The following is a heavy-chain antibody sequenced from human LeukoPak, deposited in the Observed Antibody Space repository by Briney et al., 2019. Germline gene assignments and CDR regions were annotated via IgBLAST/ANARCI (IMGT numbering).Heavy chain of an antibody. CDR1: GYTFTSYD. J-gene: IGHJ6*03. V-gene: IGHV1-8*01. Sequence: ASVKVSCKASGYTFTSYDINWVRQATGQGLEWMGWMNPNSDNTGYAQKFQGRVTMTRNTSISTAYMELSSLRSEDTAVYYCARSAVVAATSQLYYYYYFMDVWGKGTTVTVSS. CDR2: MNPNSDNT. D-gene: IGHD2-15*01. CDR3: ARSAVVAATSQLYYYYYFMDV.